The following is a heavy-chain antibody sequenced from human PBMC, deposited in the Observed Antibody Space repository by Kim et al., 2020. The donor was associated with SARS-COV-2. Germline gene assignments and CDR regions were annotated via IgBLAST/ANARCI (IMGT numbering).Heavy chain of an antibody. CDR1: GFTFSDYY. CDR2: ISSSGSTI. CDR3: ARRRWRGYGGNSRQRRGWYFDL. D-gene: IGHD4-17*01. J-gene: IGHJ2*01. Sequence: GGSLRLSCAASGFTFSDYYMSWIRQAPGKGLEWVSYISSSGSTIYYADSVKGRFTISRDNAKNSLYLQMNSLRAEDTAVYYCARRRWRGYGGNSRQRRGWYFDLWGRGTLVTVSS. V-gene: IGHV3-11*01.